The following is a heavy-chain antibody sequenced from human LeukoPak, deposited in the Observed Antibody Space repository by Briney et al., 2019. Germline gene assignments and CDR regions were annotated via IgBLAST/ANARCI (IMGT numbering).Heavy chain of an antibody. D-gene: IGHD3-16*01. Sequence: GGSLRLSCAASGFTFSTYAMSWVRQAPGKGLEWVSAISGSGTRTYYADSVKGRFTVSRDNSKNTLYLQMNSLRAEDTAIYYCAREPTAAGYVDCWGQGTLATVSS. CDR1: GFTFSTYA. CDR2: ISGSGTRT. J-gene: IGHJ4*02. V-gene: IGHV3-23*01. CDR3: AREPTAAGYVDC.